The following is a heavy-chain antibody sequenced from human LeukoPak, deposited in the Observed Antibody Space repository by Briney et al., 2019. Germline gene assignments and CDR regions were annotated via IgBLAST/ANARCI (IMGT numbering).Heavy chain of an antibody. J-gene: IGHJ4*02. D-gene: IGHD3-22*01. Sequence: QPGGSLRLSCSASGFPLRSYALSWVHQAPGKGLEWVSTIGSGGSTFYADSVKGRLTISSDNSKHTVSLQMNSLGAEDTAMYYCARRDSSGYHYFDYWGQGTLVTVSS. CDR2: IGSGGST. V-gene: IGHV3-23*01. CDR1: GFPLRSYA. CDR3: ARRDSSGYHYFDY.